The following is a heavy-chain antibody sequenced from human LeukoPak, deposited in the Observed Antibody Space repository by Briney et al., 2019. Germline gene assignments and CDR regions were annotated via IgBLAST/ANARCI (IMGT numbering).Heavy chain of an antibody. J-gene: IGHJ4*02. D-gene: IGHD6-13*01. V-gene: IGHV3-23*01. Sequence: PGGSLRLSCAASGFTFSTYSMNWVRQAPGKGLEWVSAISGGGGSTYYADSVKDRFTISRDNSKNTLFLQMNSLRAEDTAVYYCARGGIAGAGTVSDFWGQGTLVTVSS. CDR2: ISGGGGST. CDR1: GFTFSTYS. CDR3: ARGGIAGAGTVSDF.